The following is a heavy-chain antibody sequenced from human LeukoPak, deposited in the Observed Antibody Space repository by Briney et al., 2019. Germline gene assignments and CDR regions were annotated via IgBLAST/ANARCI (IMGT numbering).Heavy chain of an antibody. CDR3: ARGFTSITIFGVVPDAFDI. Sequence: PSETLSLTCTVSGVSISSYYWSWLRQPPGKGLEWLGYIYYSGSTNYNPSLKSRVTISVDTSKNQFSLKLSSVTAADTAVYYCARGFTSITIFGVVPDAFDIWGQGTMVTVSS. D-gene: IGHD3-3*01. CDR1: GVSISSYY. J-gene: IGHJ3*02. CDR2: IYYSGST. V-gene: IGHV4-59*01.